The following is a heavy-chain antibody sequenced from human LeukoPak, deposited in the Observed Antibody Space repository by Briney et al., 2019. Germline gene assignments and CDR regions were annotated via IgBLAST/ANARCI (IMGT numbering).Heavy chain of an antibody. J-gene: IGHJ4*02. V-gene: IGHV4-4*07. CDR2: IYTIGTT. CDR1: GGSISSYY. D-gene: IGHD3-16*01. Sequence: SSETLSLTCTVSGGSISSYYWNWIRQPAGKGLEWIGRIYTIGTTNYSPSLKSRATISVDKSKNQFSLKLSSVTAADTAVYYCTRDPSSDGGYFDSWGQGTLVTVSS. CDR3: TRDPSSDGGYFDS.